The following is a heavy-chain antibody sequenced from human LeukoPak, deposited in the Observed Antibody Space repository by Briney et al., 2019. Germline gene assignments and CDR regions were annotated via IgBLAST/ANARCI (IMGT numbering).Heavy chain of an antibody. D-gene: IGHD5-18*01. CDR2: INHSGGT. CDR1: GFTFSSYA. Sequence: SGGSLRLSCAASGFTFSSYAMSCVRQAPGKGLEWIGEINHSGGTNKNPSLKSRVTISVDTSKNQFSLKLSSVTAADTAVYYCARYVYSHGSNSFDYWGQGTLVTVSS. CDR3: ARYVYSHGSNSFDY. J-gene: IGHJ4*02. V-gene: IGHV4-34*01.